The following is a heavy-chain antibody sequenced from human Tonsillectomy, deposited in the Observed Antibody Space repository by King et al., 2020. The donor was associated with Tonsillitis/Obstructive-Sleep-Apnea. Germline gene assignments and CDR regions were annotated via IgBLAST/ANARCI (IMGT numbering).Heavy chain of an antibody. D-gene: IGHD3-16*01. CDR1: GGSFSGYY. CDR2: INDSGII. CDR3: ARGYYEYMGVLFDY. Sequence: HVQLQQWGAGLLKPSETLSLTCAVYGGSFSGYYWTWIRQPPGKGLGWIGDINDSGIINYNPSLESRVTISVDTSKNQFSLKLRSVTAADTAVYYCARGYYEYMGVLFDYWGQGTLVTVSS. J-gene: IGHJ4*02. V-gene: IGHV4-34*02.